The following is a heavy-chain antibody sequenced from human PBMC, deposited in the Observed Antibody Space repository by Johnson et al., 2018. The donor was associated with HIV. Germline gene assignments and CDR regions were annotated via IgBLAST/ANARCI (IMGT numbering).Heavy chain of an antibody. V-gene: IGHV3-NL1*01. J-gene: IGHJ3*02. Sequence: QVQLVESGGGVVQPGGSLRLSCAASGVTISSFGMHWVRQAPGKGLEWVSGINWNGGSTGYADSVKGRFTISRDNSKNTLYLQMNSLRAEDTAVYYCPVDTEAFDIWGQGTLVSVSS. D-gene: IGHD1-14*01. CDR2: INWNGGST. CDR3: PVDTEAFDI. CDR1: GVTISSFG.